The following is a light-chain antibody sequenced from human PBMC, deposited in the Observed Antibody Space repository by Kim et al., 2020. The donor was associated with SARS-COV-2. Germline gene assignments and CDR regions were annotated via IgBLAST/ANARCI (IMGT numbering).Light chain of an antibody. CDR2: GAS. CDR3: QQYGSSPYT. CDR1: QSVSSSY. Sequence: LSPGERATLSCRDSQSVSSSYLAWYQQKPGQAPRLLIYGASSRATGIPDRFCGSGSGTDFTLTISRLEPEDFAVYYCQQYGSSPYTFGQGTKLEI. J-gene: IGKJ2*01. V-gene: IGKV3-20*01.